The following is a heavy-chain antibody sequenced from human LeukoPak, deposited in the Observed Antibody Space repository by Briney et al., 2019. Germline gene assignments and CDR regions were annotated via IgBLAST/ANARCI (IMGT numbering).Heavy chain of an antibody. Sequence: SETLSLTCTVSGGSISSSSYYWGWIRQPPGKGLEWIGSIYYSGSTHYNPSLKSRLTIFVDTSKNQFSLKVNSVTAADTAVYYCARNGTVTVSGTEFNYFDYWGQGTLVTVSS. CDR2: IYYSGST. J-gene: IGHJ4*02. CDR1: GGSISSSSYY. CDR3: ARNGTVTVSGTEFNYFDY. V-gene: IGHV4-39*01. D-gene: IGHD4-17*01.